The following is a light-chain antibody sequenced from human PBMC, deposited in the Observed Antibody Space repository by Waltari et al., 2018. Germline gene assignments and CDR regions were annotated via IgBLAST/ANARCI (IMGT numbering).Light chain of an antibody. CDR1: SSDLGIYNS. Sequence: QSALTQPASVSGSLGQSITMSCTGPSSDLGIYNSVSWYQQHPGKAPKLLIYDVSNRPSGVSNRFSGSKSGNTASLTISGLQSEDEADYYCTSFSSDSTPLVFGTGTRVTV. J-gene: IGLJ1*01. CDR2: DVS. V-gene: IGLV2-14*03. CDR3: TSFSSDSTPLV.